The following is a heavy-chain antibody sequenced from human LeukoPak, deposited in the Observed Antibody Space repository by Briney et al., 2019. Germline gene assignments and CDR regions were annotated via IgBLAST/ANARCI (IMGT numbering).Heavy chain of an antibody. CDR3: AEGSPGVVVVAATPDY. CDR1: GFIVSSYD. CDR2: IYSGGNT. D-gene: IGHD2-15*01. J-gene: IGHJ4*02. Sequence: GGSLRLSCAASGFIVSSYDMSWVRQAPGKGLEWVSVIYSGGNTYYADSVKGRFTISRDNSKKTLYLQMNSLRAEDTAVYYCAEGSPGVVVVAATPDYWGQGTLVTVSS. V-gene: IGHV3-66*01.